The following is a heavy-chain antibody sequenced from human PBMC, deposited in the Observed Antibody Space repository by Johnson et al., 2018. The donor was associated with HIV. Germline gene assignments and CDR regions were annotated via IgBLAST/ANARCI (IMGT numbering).Heavy chain of an antibody. CDR3: AIGRGEFPRHAFDI. D-gene: IGHD3-10*01. CDR1: GFTFSNYA. CDR2: ISGDAGST. V-gene: IGHV3-23*04. J-gene: IGHJ3*02. Sequence: VQLVESGGGLVPPGGSLTLSCAASGFTFSNYAMSWVRRAPGKGLEWVSTISGDAGSTYYADSVRGRFTLSRDNSRNTLFLHMNSLRADDTAVYYCAIGRGEFPRHAFDIWGQGTMVTVSS.